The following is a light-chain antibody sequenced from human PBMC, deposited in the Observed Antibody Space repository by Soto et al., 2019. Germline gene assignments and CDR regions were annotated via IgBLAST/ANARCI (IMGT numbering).Light chain of an antibody. CDR1: QTILYFSNNKNF. Sequence: DIVMTQSPDSPASSLGERTTIICKSSQTILYFSNNKNFLAWYQQKAGQPPKLLITWASTRESGVPDRFSGSGSGTDFTLTISSLQAEDVAVYYCQQYYNSITFGQGTRLEIK. CDR2: WAS. CDR3: QQYYNSIT. V-gene: IGKV4-1*01. J-gene: IGKJ5*01.